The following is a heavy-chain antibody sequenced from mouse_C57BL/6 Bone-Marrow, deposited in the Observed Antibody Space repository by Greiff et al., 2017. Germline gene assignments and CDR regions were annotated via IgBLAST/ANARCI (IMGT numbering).Heavy chain of an antibody. D-gene: IGHD1-1*01. Sequence: EVKVVESGGGLVKPGGSLKLSCAASGFTFSSYSMSWVRQTPEKRLEWVATINDGGSYTYYPQNVKGRYTISRDNAKNNLYLQMSHLKSEDTAMYYCASDRGYYYGSSDDYGGQGTTLTVSS. CDR3: ASDRGYYYGSSDDY. CDR1: GFTFSSYS. CDR2: INDGGSYT. J-gene: IGHJ2*01. V-gene: IGHV5-4*03.